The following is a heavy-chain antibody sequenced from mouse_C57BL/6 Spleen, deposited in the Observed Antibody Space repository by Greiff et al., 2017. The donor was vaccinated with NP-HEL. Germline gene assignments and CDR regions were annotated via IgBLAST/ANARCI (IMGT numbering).Heavy chain of an antibody. CDR1: GYTFTTYP. CDR2: FHPYNDDT. J-gene: IGHJ3*01. D-gene: IGHD2-4*01. CDR3: ARVYYDYDGAWFAY. Sequence: QVQLKESGAELVKPGASVKMSCKASGYTFTTYPIEWMKQNHGKSLEWIGNFHPYNDDTKYNEKFKGKATLTVEKSSSTVYLELSRLTSDDSAVYSCARVYYDYDGAWFAYWGQGTLVTVSA. V-gene: IGHV1-47*01.